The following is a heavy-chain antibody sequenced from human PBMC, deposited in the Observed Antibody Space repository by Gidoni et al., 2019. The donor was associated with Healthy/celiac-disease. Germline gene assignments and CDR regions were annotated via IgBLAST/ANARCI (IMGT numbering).Heavy chain of an antibody. Sequence: EVQLVESGGGLVKPGGSLRLSCAASGFPFSSSSMNWVRQAPGKGLEWVSSISSSSSYRYYADSVKGRFTISRDNAKNSLYLQMNSLRAEDTAVYYCARDFYEGSGWVAPDIVVVPAAGFDYWGQGTLVTVSS. CDR3: ARDFYEGSGWVAPDIVVVPAAGFDY. V-gene: IGHV3-21*01. CDR2: ISSSSSYR. D-gene: IGHD2-2*01. CDR1: GFPFSSSS. J-gene: IGHJ4*02.